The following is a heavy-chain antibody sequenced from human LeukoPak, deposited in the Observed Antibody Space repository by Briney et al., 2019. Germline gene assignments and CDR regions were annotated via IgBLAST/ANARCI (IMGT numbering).Heavy chain of an antibody. CDR2: ISGSGGST. Sequence: GGSLRLSCAASGFTFSSSAMSWVRQAPGKGLEWVSAISGSGGSTYYADSVKGRFTISRDNSKNTLYLQMNNLRAEDTAVYYCAKFLPTHIVVANYYFDYWGQGTLVTVSS. J-gene: IGHJ4*02. V-gene: IGHV3-23*01. CDR3: AKFLPTHIVVANYYFDY. D-gene: IGHD2-21*01. CDR1: GFTFSSSA.